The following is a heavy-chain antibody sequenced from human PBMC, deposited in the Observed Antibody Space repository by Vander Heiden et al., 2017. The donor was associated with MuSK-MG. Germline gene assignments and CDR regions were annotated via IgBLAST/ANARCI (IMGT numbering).Heavy chain of an antibody. Sequence: QVQLQESGPGLVKPSETLSLTCTVSGGSISGYYWGWVRQPPGKGLEWIGYLYYTGSVNYNPSLKSRVTILVDTSKNQFSLTLSSVTAADTAVYYCARVPNYERWYFDLWGRGTLVTVSS. CDR3: ARVPNYERWYFDL. J-gene: IGHJ2*01. V-gene: IGHV4-59*08. CDR2: LYYTGSV. CDR1: GGSISGYY. D-gene: IGHD3-22*01.